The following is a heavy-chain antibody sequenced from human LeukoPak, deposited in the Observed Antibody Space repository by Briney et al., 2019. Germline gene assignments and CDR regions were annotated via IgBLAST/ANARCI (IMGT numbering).Heavy chain of an antibody. V-gene: IGHV4-59*12. CDR3: ARRSGVRSSRGAFDI. J-gene: IGHJ3*02. D-gene: IGHD6-13*01. CDR2: IYYSGST. Sequence: PSETLSLTCTVSGGSISSYYWSWIRQPPGKGLEWIGYIYYSGSTYYNPSLKSRVTISVDTSKNQFSLKLSSVTAADTAVYYCARRSGVRSSRGAFDIWGQGTMVTVSS. CDR1: GGSISSYY.